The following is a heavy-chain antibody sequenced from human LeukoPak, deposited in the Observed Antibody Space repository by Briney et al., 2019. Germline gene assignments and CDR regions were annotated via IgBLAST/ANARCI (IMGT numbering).Heavy chain of an antibody. CDR2: INPNSGGT. J-gene: IGHJ6*03. CDR3: ARGYGSSWPYYYYYYMDV. V-gene: IGHV1-2*02. Sequence: ASVKVSCKASGYTFTGYYMHWVRQAPGQGLEWMGWINPNSGGTNYAQKFQGRVTMTRDTSISTAYMELSRLRSDDTAVYYCARGYGSSWPYYYYYYMDVWGKGTTVTVSS. CDR1: GYTFTGYY. D-gene: IGHD6-13*01.